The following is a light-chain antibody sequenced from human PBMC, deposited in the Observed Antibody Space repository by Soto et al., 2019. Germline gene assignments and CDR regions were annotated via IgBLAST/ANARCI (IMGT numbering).Light chain of an antibody. CDR3: QQYDNLPVT. V-gene: IGKV1-33*01. CDR1: QDISNY. J-gene: IGKJ4*01. CDR2: DAS. Sequence: DIQMTQSPSSLSASVGYRVTITFQASQDISNYLNWYQQKPGKAPKLLIYDASNLETGVPSRFSGSGSGTDFTFTISSLQPEDIATYYCQQYDNLPVTFGGGTKVDIK.